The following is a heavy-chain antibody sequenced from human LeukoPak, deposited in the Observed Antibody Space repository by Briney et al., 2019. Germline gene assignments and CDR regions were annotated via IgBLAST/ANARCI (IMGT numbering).Heavy chain of an antibody. V-gene: IGHV4-39*01. J-gene: IGHJ4*02. D-gene: IGHD3-22*01. CDR3: ARGRTGDGRLLYASSGYYYY. CDR2: IYYSGST. Sequence: SETLSLTCTVSGGSISSSSYYWGWIRQPPGKGLEWIGSIYYSGSTYYNPSLKGRVTISVDTSRNQFSLKLSSVTAADTAVYYCARGRTGDGRLLYASSGYYYYWGQGTLVTVSS. CDR1: GGSISSSSYY.